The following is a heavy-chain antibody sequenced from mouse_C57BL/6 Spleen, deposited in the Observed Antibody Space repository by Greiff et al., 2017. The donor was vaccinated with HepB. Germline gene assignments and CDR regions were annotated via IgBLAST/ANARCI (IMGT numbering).Heavy chain of an antibody. V-gene: IGHV3-6*01. CDR1: GYSITSCYY. J-gene: IGHJ1*03. CDR2: ISYDGSN. CDR3: ARFYDYDWYFDV. Sequence: EVKLQDSGPGLVKPSQSLSLTCSVTGYSITSCYYWNWIRQFPGNKLEWMGYISYDGSNNYNPSLKNRISITRDTSKNQFFLKLNSVTTEDTATYYCARFYDYDWYFDVWGTGTTVTVSS. D-gene: IGHD2-4*01.